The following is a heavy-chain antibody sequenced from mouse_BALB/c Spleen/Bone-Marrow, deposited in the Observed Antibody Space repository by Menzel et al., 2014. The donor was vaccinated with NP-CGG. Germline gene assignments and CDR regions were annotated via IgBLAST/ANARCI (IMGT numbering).Heavy chain of an antibody. CDR2: IDPANGNT. CDR3: ARYDYGWYFYV. V-gene: IGHV14-3*02. J-gene: IGHJ1*01. CDR1: GFNIKDTY. Sequence: VQPKQSGAELVKPGASVKSSCTASGFNIKDTYMHWVKQRPEQGLEWIGRIDPANGNTKYDPKFQGKATITADTSSNTAYLQLSSLTSEDTAVYYCARYDYGWYFYVWGAGTTVTVSS. D-gene: IGHD1-1*01.